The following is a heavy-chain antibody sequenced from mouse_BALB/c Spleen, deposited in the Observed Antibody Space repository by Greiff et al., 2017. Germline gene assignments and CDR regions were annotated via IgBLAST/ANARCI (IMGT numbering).Heavy chain of an antibody. Sequence: VQLKESGGGLVKPGGSLKLSCAASGFTFSSYAMSWVRQSPEKRLEWVAEISSGGSYTYYPDTVTGRFTISRDNAKNTLYLEMSSLRSEDTAMYYCARDRNRYFDYWGQGTTLTVSS. CDR3: ARDRNRYFDY. V-gene: IGHV5-9-4*01. J-gene: IGHJ2*01. D-gene: IGHD2-14*01. CDR2: ISSGGSYT. CDR1: GFTFSSYA.